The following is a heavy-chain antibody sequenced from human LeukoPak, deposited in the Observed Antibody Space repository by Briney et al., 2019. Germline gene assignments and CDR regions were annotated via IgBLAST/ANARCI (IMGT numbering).Heavy chain of an antibody. J-gene: IGHJ5*02. V-gene: IGHV5-51*01. CDR2: IYPGDSDT. CDR1: GYSFTSYW. CDR3: ARLNYYDSSGYESNWFDP. Sequence: GESLKIPCKGSGYSFTSYWIGWVRQMPGKGLEWMGIIYPGDSDTRYSPSFQGQVTISADKSISTAYLQWSSLKASDTAMYYCARLNYYDSSGYESNWFDPWGQGTLVTVSS. D-gene: IGHD3-22*01.